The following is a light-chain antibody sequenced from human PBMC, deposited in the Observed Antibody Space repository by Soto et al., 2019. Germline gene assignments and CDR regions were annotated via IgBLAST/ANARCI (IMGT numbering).Light chain of an antibody. CDR1: SSNIGSNT. Sequence: QSVLTQPLSASGTPGQRVTISCSGSSSNIGSNTVNWYQQLPGTAPKLLIYSNNQRPSGVPDRFSGAKSGTSASLAISGLQSEDEVDYYCAAWDDSLNGVVFGGGTKLTVL. CDR2: SNN. V-gene: IGLV1-44*01. CDR3: AAWDDSLNGVV. J-gene: IGLJ2*01.